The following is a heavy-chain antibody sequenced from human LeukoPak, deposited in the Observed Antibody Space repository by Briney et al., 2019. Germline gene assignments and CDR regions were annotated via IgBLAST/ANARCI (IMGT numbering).Heavy chain of an antibody. J-gene: IGHJ4*02. Sequence: GGSLRLSCAASGSTFSSYSMNWVRQAPGKGLEWVSSISSSSSYIYYADSVKGRFTISRDNAKNSLYLQMNSLRAEDTAIYYCARRGYSDSSGYDYWGQGTLVTVSS. CDR3: ARRGYSDSSGYDY. D-gene: IGHD3-22*01. CDR1: GSTFSSYS. V-gene: IGHV3-21*01. CDR2: ISSSSSYI.